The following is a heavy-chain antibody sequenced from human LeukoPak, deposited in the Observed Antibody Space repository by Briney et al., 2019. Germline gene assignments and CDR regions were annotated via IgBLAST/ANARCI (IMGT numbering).Heavy chain of an antibody. J-gene: IGHJ4*02. D-gene: IGHD3-3*01. V-gene: IGHV3-30*18. CDR1: GFIFSNYG. Sequence: GGSLRLSCAASGFIFSNYGMHWVRQAPGKGLEWVAVIPYDGSDKYYADSVKGRFTISRDNSKNTLYLQLSSLRAEDTAVYFWAKDLRRRFLVYFDYWGQETLLSVSS. CDR2: IPYDGSDK. CDR3: AKDLRRRFLVYFDY.